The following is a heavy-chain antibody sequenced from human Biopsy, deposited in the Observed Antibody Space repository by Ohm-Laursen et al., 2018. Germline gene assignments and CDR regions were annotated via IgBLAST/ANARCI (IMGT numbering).Heavy chain of an antibody. CDR2: IYHMGST. CDR3: ARGQALKSFDY. Sequence: SETLSLTCAVSGYSISSGYYWGWIRQPPGKGLEGIGSIYHMGSTYYNPSLMSRFTISVATSKNQFSLKLSFVTAADTAGYYCARGQALKSFDYWGQGTLVTVSS. J-gene: IGHJ4*02. CDR1: GYSISSGYY. V-gene: IGHV4-38-2*01.